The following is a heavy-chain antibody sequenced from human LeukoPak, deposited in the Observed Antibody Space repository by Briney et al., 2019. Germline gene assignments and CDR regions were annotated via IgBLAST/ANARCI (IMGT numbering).Heavy chain of an antibody. CDR2: TSDSGST. V-gene: IGHV4-59*01. Sequence: SETLSLTCTVSGGSIIGDYWGWIRQPPGRGLEWIGCTSDSGSTNYNPSLRSRVTMSLDTSKNQFSLNLNSVTTADTAVYYCARDHSRSGYYDYWGQGTLVTVSS. D-gene: IGHD3-3*01. J-gene: IGHJ4*02. CDR1: GGSIIGDY. CDR3: ARDHSRSGYYDY.